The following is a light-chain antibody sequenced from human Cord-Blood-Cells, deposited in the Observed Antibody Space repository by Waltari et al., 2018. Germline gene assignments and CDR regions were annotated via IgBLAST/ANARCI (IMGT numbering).Light chain of an antibody. CDR1: QSISSW. Sequence: QSPSTLSASVGDRVTITCRASQSISSWLAWYQQKPGKAPKLLIYKASSLESGVPSRFSGSGSGTEFTLTISSLQPDDFATYYCQQYNSYSTFGQGTKVEIK. CDR2: KAS. CDR3: QQYNSYST. J-gene: IGKJ1*01. V-gene: IGKV1-5*03.